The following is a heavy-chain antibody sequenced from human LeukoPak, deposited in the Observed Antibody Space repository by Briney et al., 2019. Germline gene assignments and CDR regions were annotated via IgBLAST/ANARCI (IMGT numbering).Heavy chain of an antibody. CDR3: ARVVGLTGYSSSWYSGYYYYMDV. CDR1: GYTFTSYA. J-gene: IGHJ6*03. Sequence: SVKVSCKTSGYTFTSYAMNWVRQAPGQVLEWMGGIIPLFGTPDYAQKFQDRLTITADKSTSTAYMELSSLRSEDTAVYYCARVVGLTGYSSSWYSGYYYYMDVWGKGTTVTVSS. CDR2: IIPLFGTP. D-gene: IGHD6-13*01. V-gene: IGHV1-69*06.